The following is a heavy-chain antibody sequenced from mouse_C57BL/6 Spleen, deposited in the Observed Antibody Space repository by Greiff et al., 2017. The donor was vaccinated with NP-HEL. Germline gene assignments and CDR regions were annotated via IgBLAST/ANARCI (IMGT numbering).Heavy chain of an antibody. J-gene: IGHJ1*03. V-gene: IGHV5-15*01. Sequence: MLVESGGGLVQPGGSLKLSCAASGFTFSDYGMAWVRQAPRKGPEWVAFISNLAYSIYYADTVTGRFTISRENAKNTLYLEMSSLRSEDTAMYYCARQRGLITTVVEGFDVWGTGTTVTVSS. CDR2: ISNLAYSI. CDR1: GFTFSDYG. CDR3: ARQRGLITTVVEGFDV. D-gene: IGHD1-1*01.